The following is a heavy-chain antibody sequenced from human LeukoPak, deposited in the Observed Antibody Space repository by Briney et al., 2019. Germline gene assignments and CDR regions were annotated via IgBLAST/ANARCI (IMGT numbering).Heavy chain of an antibody. D-gene: IGHD3-22*01. V-gene: IGHV4-59*08. CDR3: ARHPSYYDRIDY. J-gene: IGHJ4*02. CDR2: IYYSGST. Sequence: KSSETLSLTCTVSGGSISSYDWSWIRQPRGKGLEGIGYIYYSGSTNYNPSLKSRVTISVDTSKNQFSLKLSSVTAADTAVYYCARHPSYYDRIDYRGQGTLVTVSS. CDR1: GGSISSYD.